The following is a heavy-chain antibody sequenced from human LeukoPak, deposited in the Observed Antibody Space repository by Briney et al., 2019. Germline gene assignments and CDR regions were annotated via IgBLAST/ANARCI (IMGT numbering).Heavy chain of an antibody. CDR2: INHSGST. D-gene: IGHD3-22*01. CDR1: GGSFSGYY. V-gene: IGHV4-34*09. J-gene: IGHJ3*02. Sequence: PSETLSLTCAVYGGSFSGYYWSWIRQPPGKGLEWIGEINHSGSTYYNPSLKSRVTISVDTSKNQFSLKLSSVTAADTAVYYCARLVYDSSSPVAFDIWGQGTMVTVSS. CDR3: ARLVYDSSSPVAFDI.